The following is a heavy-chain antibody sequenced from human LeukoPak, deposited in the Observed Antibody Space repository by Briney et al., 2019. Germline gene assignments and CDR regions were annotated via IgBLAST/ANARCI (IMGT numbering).Heavy chain of an antibody. CDR3: AREGYGDNSGALDY. Sequence: SETLSLTYTVSGGSISSYYCRCIRQSPEQGLERIGYINYCGGTDYNPSLKSRDTISVDTSKNQFSLKLNSVTAADTAVYYCAREGYGDNSGALDYWGRGTLVTVSS. V-gene: IGHV4-59*01. J-gene: IGHJ4*02. D-gene: IGHD4-23*01. CDR1: GGSISSYY. CDR2: INYCGGT.